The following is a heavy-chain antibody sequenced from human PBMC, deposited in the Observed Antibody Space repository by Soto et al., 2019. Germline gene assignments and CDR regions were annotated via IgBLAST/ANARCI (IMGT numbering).Heavy chain of an antibody. CDR3: ARERTSKGGMDI. CDR2: IISGGTRV. CDR1: GFTFSSDW. J-gene: IGHJ6*02. V-gene: IGHV3-74*01. Sequence: GGSLSLSCAASGFTFSSDWMNWVRQSPGKGLEWVSRIISGGTRVSYADSVKGRFIITRDNAKNTLYLEMHSLTADDTAVYYCARERTSKGGMDIWGQGTTVTVSS.